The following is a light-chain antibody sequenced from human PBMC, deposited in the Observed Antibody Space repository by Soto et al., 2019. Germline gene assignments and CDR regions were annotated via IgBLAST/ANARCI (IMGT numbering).Light chain of an antibody. J-gene: IGLJ1*01. CDR2: HVS. V-gene: IGLV2-14*01. Sequence: QSALTQPASVSGSPGQSITISCTGTSSDVGGYNYVSWYQQHPAKVPKLMIYHVSNRPSGVSDRFSGSKSGNTASLTISGLHAEDEGYYYCYSYTTSSTYVFGTGTKLTVL. CDR1: SSDVGGYNY. CDR3: YSYTTSSTYV.